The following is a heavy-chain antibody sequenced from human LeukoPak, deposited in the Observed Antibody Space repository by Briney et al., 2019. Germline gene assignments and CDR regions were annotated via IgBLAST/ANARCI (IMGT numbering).Heavy chain of an antibody. CDR2: ISSSSSYI. CDR1: GFTFSSYA. CDR3: ARGDDSGYYDYFDY. J-gene: IGHJ4*02. Sequence: GGSLRLSCAASGFTFSSYAMSWVRQAPGKGLEWVSSISSSSSYIYYADSVKGRFTISRDNAKNSLYLQMNSLRAEDTAVYYCARGDDSGYYDYFDYWGQGALVTVSS. V-gene: IGHV3-21*01. D-gene: IGHD3-22*01.